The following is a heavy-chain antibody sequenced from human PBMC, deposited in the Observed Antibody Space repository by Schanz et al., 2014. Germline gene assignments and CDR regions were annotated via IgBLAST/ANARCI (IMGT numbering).Heavy chain of an antibody. CDR3: ARGYGDSPTDF. D-gene: IGHD4-17*01. Sequence: QVQLVQSGAEVKKPGSSVKVSCTASGGTFSSYTISWIRQAPGQGLEWMGRINAGTGNTEYSQKFQGRVTITRDTLASTAYMEVSSLRSEDTAVYYCARGYGDSPTDFWGQGTLVTVSS. CDR1: GGTFSSYT. J-gene: IGHJ4*02. V-gene: IGHV1-3*01. CDR2: INAGTGNT.